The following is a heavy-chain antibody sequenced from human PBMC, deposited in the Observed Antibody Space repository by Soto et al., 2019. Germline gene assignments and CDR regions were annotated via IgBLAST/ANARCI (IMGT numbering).Heavy chain of an antibody. CDR2: MNPFTGNT. CDR3: AMGGHCIDGDCRYYVDA. CDR1: GATFTSYD. Sequence: QVQLVQSGAEVKKPGASVKVSCKTSGATFTSYDINRVRQATGQGLEWMGRMNPFTGNTDYVWKFQGRFTMTRNNSISTADMELSRLRFEATAVYDCAMGGHCIDGDCRYYVDAWGQGALVTVSS. D-gene: IGHD2-8*01. J-gene: IGHJ4*02. V-gene: IGHV1-8*01.